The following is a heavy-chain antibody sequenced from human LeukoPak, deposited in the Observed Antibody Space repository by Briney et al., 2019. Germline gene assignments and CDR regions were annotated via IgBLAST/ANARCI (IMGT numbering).Heavy chain of an antibody. CDR2: IYYSGST. CDR3: ARGSGYSYGWGYFDL. V-gene: IGHV4-61*01. D-gene: IGHD5-18*01. Sequence: PSETLSLTCTVSGGSVSSGSYYWSWIRQPPGKGLEWIGYIYYSGSTNYNPSLKSRVTISVDTSKNQFSLKLSSVTAADTAVYYCARGSGYSYGWGYFDLWGRGTLVTVSS. J-gene: IGHJ2*01. CDR1: GGSVSSGSYY.